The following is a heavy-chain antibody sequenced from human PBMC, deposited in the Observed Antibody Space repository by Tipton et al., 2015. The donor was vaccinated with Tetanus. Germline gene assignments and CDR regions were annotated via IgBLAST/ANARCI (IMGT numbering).Heavy chain of an antibody. J-gene: IGHJ4*02. V-gene: IGHV3-11*01. CDR3: ARGGIQPLDY. D-gene: IGHD1-14*01. CDR2: TSGSGNTI. CDR1: GFTFSGFY. Sequence: SLRLSCAGSGFTFSGFYMSWIRQAPGRGLEWVAYTSGSGNTILYSDSVKGRFTVSRDNADNSVYLQMNHLRDDDTAMYFCARGGIQPLDYWGXGTLVTVSS.